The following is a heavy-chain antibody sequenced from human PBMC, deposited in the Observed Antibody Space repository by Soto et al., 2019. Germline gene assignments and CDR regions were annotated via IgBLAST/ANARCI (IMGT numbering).Heavy chain of an antibody. CDR1: GGSISSYY. CDR2: IYYSGST. J-gene: IGHJ6*02. V-gene: IGHV4-59*01. D-gene: IGHD4-4*01. Sequence: SETLSLTCTVSGGSISSYYWSWIRQPPGKGLEWIGYIYYSGSTNYNPSLKSRVTISVDTSKNQFSLKLSSVTAADTAVYYCARDAVTTDYYGMDVWGQGTTVTVSS. CDR3: ARDAVTTDYYGMDV.